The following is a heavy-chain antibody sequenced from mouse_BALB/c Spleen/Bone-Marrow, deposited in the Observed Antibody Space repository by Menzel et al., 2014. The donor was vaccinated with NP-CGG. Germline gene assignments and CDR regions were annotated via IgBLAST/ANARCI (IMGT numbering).Heavy chain of an antibody. J-gene: IGHJ4*01. V-gene: IGHV1-7*01. CDR3: VRGDYYGKGGAMDY. CDR2: INPSTGYT. D-gene: IGHD1-1*01. CDR1: GYTFTRYW. Sequence: VQLQQSGAELAKPGASVKMSCKASGYTFTRYWIHWVKPGPGQGLEWIGYINPSTGYTEYNQKFKDKATLTADKSSSTAYMQLSSLTSEDSAVYYCVRGDYYGKGGAMDYWGQGTSVTVSS.